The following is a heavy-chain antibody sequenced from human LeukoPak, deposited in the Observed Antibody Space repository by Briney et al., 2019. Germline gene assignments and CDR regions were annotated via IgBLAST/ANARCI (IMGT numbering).Heavy chain of an antibody. J-gene: IGHJ4*02. Sequence: PGGSLRLSCAASGLTFSSYSMNWVRQAPGKGLEWVSYISSSSSTIYYADSVKGRFTISKDNAKNSLYLQMNSLRDEDTAVYYCAREGSIGVATYYFDYWGQGTLVTVSS. D-gene: IGHD3-3*01. V-gene: IGHV3-48*02. CDR3: AREGSIGVATYYFDY. CDR1: GLTFSSYS. CDR2: ISSSSSTI.